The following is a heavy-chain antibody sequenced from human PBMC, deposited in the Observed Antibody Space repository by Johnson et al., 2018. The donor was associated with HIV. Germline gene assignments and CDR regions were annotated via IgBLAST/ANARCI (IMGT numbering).Heavy chain of an antibody. CDR2: IGTAGDT. Sequence: VKLVESGGGLVQPGGSLRLSCAASGFTFSSYDMHWVRQATGKGLEWVSAIGTAGDTYYPGSVKGRFTISRENAKNSLYLQMNRLIAGDTAVYYCARGRPYYNFWSGDDAFDIWGQGTMVTVSS. V-gene: IGHV3-13*01. D-gene: IGHD3-3*01. J-gene: IGHJ3*02. CDR1: GFTFSSYD. CDR3: ARGRPYYNFWSGDDAFDI.